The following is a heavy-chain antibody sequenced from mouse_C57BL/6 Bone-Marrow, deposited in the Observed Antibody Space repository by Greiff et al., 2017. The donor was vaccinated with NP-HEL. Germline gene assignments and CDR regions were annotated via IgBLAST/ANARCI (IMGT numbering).Heavy chain of an antibody. CDR1: EYEFPSHD. V-gene: IGHV5-2*01. J-gene: IGHJ3*01. CDR2: INSDGGIT. Sequence: EVKVIESGGGLVQPGESLKLSCESNEYEFPSHDMSWVRTTPEKRLELVAAINSDGGITYYPDTMERRFIISRDNTKKTLYLQMSSLRSEDTALYYCARPYDYDGEVWFAYWGQGTLVTVSA. CDR3: ARPYDYDGEVWFAY. D-gene: IGHD2-4*01.